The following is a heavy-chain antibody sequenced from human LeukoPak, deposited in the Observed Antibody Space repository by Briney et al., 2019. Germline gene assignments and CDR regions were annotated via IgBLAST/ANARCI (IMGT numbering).Heavy chain of an antibody. CDR1: GFTFSIYA. V-gene: IGHV3-23*01. CDR3: AKSPRKRNNYVIVPSRGLRWNREYYFDY. J-gene: IGHJ4*02. D-gene: IGHD3-16*01. Sequence: GGSLRLSCAASGFTFSIYAMSWVRPAPGKGLGWVSAISGSGGSTYNAASAKGRFTIPRDNSKNTLYLQMKRLRAEDTAVYYCAKSPRKRNNYVIVPSRGLRWNREYYFDYWGQGTLVTVSS. CDR2: ISGSGGST.